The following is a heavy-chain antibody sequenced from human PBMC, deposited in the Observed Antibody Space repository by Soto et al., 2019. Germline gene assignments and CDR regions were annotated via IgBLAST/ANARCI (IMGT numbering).Heavy chain of an antibody. J-gene: IGHJ3*01. Sequence: EVQLVESGGGLVQPGGSLRLSCAASGFTFYTYEMNWVRQAPGKGLEWVSYISSSGSTTYYADSVKGRFTISRDNAKNSRYLQMNTVRAEDTAIYYCATSSGGGGAFDFWGQGTMVTVSS. V-gene: IGHV3-48*03. CDR3: ATSSGGGGAFDF. CDR2: ISSSGSTT. D-gene: IGHD3-10*01. CDR1: GFTFYTYE.